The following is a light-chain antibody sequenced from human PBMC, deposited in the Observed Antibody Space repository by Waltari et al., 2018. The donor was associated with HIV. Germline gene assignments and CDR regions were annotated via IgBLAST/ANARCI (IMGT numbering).Light chain of an antibody. CDR1: SSAIGTYTH. J-gene: IGLJ3*02. CDR3: SSYITTGTIL. Sequence: QSALTQPASVSGSLGQSITIPCIGSSSAIGTYTHVSWYQQYPDKAPLLLIRDVNTRHSGIPFRFSASKSGKTATLTISGLQAEDEADYYCSSYITTGTILFGGGTKVTVL. CDR2: DVN. V-gene: IGLV2-14*03.